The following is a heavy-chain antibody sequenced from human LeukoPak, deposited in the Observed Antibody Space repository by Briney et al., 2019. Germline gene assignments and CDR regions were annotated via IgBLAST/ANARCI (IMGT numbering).Heavy chain of an antibody. V-gene: IGHV4-4*02. D-gene: IGHD2-2*02. Sequence: KSSETLSLTCAVSGGSISSSNWWSWVRQPPGKGLEWIGEIYHSGSTNYNPSLKSRVTISVDKSKNQFSLKLSSVTAADTAVYYCARVRCSSTSCYSSSAWRTIDYWGQGTLVTVSS. CDR3: ARVRCSSTSCYSSSAWRTIDY. CDR2: IYHSGST. J-gene: IGHJ4*02. CDR1: GGSISSSNW.